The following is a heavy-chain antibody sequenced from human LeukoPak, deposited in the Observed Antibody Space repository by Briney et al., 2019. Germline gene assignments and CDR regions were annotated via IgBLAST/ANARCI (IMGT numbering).Heavy chain of an antibody. CDR3: ARDPNGDYVGAFDI. V-gene: IGHV3-30*03. J-gene: IGHJ3*02. CDR2: ISYDGNNK. CDR1: GFTFSNYG. Sequence: GGSLRLSCAASGFTFSNYGMHWVRQAPGKGLEWVALISYDGNNKDFADSVKGRFTISRVKSKNTMFLQMNSLRGEDTAVYYRARDPNGDYVGAFDILGQGTMVTVSS. D-gene: IGHD4-17*01.